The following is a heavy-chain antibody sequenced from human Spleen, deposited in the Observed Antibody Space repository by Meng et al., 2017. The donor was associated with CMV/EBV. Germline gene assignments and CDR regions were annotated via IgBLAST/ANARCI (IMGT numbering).Heavy chain of an antibody. J-gene: IGHJ4*02. CDR1: GYTFTGYF. D-gene: IGHD2-21*01. CDR3: ARIGGEADY. V-gene: IGHV1-2*06. CDR2: INPNTGDT. Sequence: ASVKVSCKASGYTFTGYFIHWVRQAPGQGLEWVGRINPNTGDTDYAQKFQGRVTMTRDTSISTAYMEVSRLRSDDTAVYQCARIGGEADYWGQGTLVTVSS.